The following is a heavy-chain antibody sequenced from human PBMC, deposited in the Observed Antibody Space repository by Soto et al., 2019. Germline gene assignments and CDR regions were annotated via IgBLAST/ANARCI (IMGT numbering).Heavy chain of an antibody. CDR2: IYYSGST. CDR3: ARDGEGSGSYYLDAFDV. Sequence: TVSGGSISSYYWSWIRQPPGKGLEWIGYIYYSGSTNYNPSLKSRVTISVDTSKNQFSLKLSSVTAADTAVYYCARDGEGSGSYYLDAFDVWGQGTMVTVSS. D-gene: IGHD3-10*01. J-gene: IGHJ3*01. V-gene: IGHV4-59*01. CDR1: GGSISSYY.